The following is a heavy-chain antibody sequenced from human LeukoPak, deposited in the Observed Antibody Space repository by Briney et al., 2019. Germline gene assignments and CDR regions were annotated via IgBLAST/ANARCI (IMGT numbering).Heavy chain of an antibody. J-gene: IGHJ4*02. V-gene: IGHV4-4*07. CDR3: ARAGYTISAYHSDF. D-gene: IGHD5-18*01. CDR1: GVPIRSYW. CDR2: IYTTGRT. Sequence: SETLSLTCDVSGVPIRSYWWSWVRKPAGKGLEWIGRIYTTGRTNYSPFFQSRVTMSIDMSTNQFSLTLSSVTAADTAVYYCARAGYTISAYHSDFWGQGAPVTVSS.